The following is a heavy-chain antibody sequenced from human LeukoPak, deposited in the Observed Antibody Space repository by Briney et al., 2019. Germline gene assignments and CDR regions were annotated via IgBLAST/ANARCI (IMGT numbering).Heavy chain of an antibody. D-gene: IGHD6-19*01. CDR2: IKQDGSEK. Sequence: GGSLRLSCAASGFTFSSYWMSWVRQAPGKGLEWVANIKQDGSEKYYVDSVKGRFTISRDNAKNSLYLQMNSLRAEDTAVYYCARDLVGSSGWYFGYYYYYMEVWGKGTTVTVSS. CDR3: ARDLVGSSGWYFGYYYYYMEV. V-gene: IGHV3-7*01. J-gene: IGHJ6*03. CDR1: GFTFSSYW.